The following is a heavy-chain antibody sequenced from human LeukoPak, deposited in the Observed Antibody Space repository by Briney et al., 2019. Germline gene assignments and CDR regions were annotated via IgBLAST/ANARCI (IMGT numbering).Heavy chain of an antibody. D-gene: IGHD3-10*01. CDR2: ISSSSSYI. CDR3: AREMSYYGSGSYYSHYYFDY. Sequence: GGSLRLSCAASGFTFSRYSMNWVRQAPGKGLEWVSSISSSSSYIYYADSVKGRFTISRDNAKNSLYLQMNSLRAEDTAVYYCAREMSYYGSGSYYSHYYFDYWGQGTLVTVSS. J-gene: IGHJ4*02. CDR1: GFTFSRYS. V-gene: IGHV3-21*01.